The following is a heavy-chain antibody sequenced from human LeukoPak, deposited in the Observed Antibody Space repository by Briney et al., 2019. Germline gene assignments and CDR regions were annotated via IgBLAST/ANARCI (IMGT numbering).Heavy chain of an antibody. CDR1: GFTFSSYE. CDR3: ARVPRYRRDAFDI. V-gene: IGHV3-48*03. J-gene: IGHJ3*02. CDR2: ISSSGSTI. Sequence: GGSLRLSCAASGFTFSSYEMNWVRQAPGKGLEWVSYISSSGSTIYYADSVKGRFTISRDNAKNSLYLQMHSLRAEDTAVYYCARVPRYRRDAFDIWGQGTMVTVSS. D-gene: IGHD5-18*01.